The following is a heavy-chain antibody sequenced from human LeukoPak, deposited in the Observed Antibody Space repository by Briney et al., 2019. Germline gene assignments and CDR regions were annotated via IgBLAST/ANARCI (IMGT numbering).Heavy chain of an antibody. CDR1: GYDFTSYG. D-gene: IGHD4-17*01. J-gene: IGHJ4*02. CDR3: ATVLSVVYGDYYFDY. Sequence: ASVKVSCKASGYDFTSYGISWVRQAPGKGLEWMGGFDPEDGETIYAQKFQGRVTMTEDTSTDTAYMELSSLRSEDTAVYYCATVLSVVYGDYYFDYWGQGTLVTVSS. V-gene: IGHV1-24*01. CDR2: FDPEDGET.